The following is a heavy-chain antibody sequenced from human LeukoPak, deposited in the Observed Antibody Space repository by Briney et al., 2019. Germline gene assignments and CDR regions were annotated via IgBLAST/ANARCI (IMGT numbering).Heavy chain of an antibody. CDR2: ISSSSSYI. J-gene: IGHJ3*02. Sequence: GGSLRLSCAASGFTFSSYSMNWVRQAPGKGLEWVSSISSSSSYIYYADSVKGRFTISRDNAKNSLYLQMNSLRAEDTAVYYCARTSITGTKVVDIWGQETMVTVSS. D-gene: IGHD1-7*01. V-gene: IGHV3-21*01. CDR3: ARTSITGTKVVDI. CDR1: GFTFSSYS.